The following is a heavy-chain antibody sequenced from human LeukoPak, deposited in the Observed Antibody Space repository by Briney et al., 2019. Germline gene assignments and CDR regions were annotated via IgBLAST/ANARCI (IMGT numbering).Heavy chain of an antibody. J-gene: IGHJ4*02. D-gene: IGHD2-2*01. CDR1: VFTFSGHG. CDR3: AKGCSGSTTCYLIDY. V-gene: IGHV3-30*18. CDR2: ISSDGTYK. Sequence: PGGSLRLSCAASVFTFSGHGMHWVRQAPGKGLEWVAVISSDGTYKKYVDSVKGRFTISRDNSKNTLYLEVNSLTTEDTAVYHCAKGCSGSTTCYLIDYWGQGTLVTVSS.